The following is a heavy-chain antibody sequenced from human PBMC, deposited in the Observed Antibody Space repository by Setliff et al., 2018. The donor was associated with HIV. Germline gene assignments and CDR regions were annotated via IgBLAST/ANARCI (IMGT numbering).Heavy chain of an antibody. CDR1: GYSFTSNW. CDR2: IHPVDSDT. V-gene: IGHV5-51*01. D-gene: IGHD3-22*01. Sequence: PGESLKISCKGSGYSFTSNWIGWVRQMPGKGLEWMGIIHPVDSDTRYSPSFQGQVTISADKSISTAYLQWSTLKASDTAIYYCARSLCYYDSCGYYYNYWGQGTLVTVSS. CDR3: ARSLCYYDSCGYYYNY. J-gene: IGHJ4*02.